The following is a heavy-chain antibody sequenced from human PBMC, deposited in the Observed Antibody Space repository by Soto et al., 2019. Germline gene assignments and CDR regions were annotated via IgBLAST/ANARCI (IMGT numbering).Heavy chain of an antibody. CDR2: ISSNGGST. D-gene: IGHD6-6*01. CDR3: ARGLKEYSSSSTFDY. Sequence: GGSLRLSCAASGFTFSSYAMHWVRQAPGKGLEYVSAISSNGGSTYYANSVKGRFTISRDNSKNTLYLQMGSLRAEDMAVYYCARGLKEYSSSSTFDYWGQGTRSPSPQ. CDR1: GFTFSSYA. J-gene: IGHJ4*03. V-gene: IGHV3-64*01.